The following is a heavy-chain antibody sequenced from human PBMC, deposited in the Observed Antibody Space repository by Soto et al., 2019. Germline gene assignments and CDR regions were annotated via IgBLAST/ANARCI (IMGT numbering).Heavy chain of an antibody. V-gene: IGHV2-5*01. CDR1: GFSLNTRAVG. CDR2: INWNDEG. Sequence: SGPTLVNPTQTLTLTCTVSGFSLNTRAVGVGWIRQPPGKALEWLALINWNDEGRYSPSLKDRLTITKDTSRNHVVLTMTNVDPVDTATYYCAHRHDLGGFDIWGQGTTVTVSS. D-gene: IGHD2-15*01. CDR3: AHRHDLGGFDI. J-gene: IGHJ3*02.